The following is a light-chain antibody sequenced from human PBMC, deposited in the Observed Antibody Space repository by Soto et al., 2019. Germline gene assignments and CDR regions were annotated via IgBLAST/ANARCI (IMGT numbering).Light chain of an antibody. J-gene: IGKJ2*01. Sequence: QMTQSPSSLSASVGDRVTITGRASQTIGYYLNWYQQKPGKPPKRLSYAASTLQSGVPSRFLGTESCTEFTVNISSLQLEDFATYYRNQSQGSLYTVGQGTKMAMK. CDR2: AAS. CDR1: QTIGYY. CDR3: NQSQGSLYT. V-gene: IGKV1-39*01.